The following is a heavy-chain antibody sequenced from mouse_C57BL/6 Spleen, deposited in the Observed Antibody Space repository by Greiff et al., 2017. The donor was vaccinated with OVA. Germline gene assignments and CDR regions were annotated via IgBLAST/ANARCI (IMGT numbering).Heavy chain of an antibody. J-gene: IGHJ1*03. CDR3: ARSEDYDDWYFDV. Sequence: VQLQQSGPELVKPGASVKISCKASGYSFTDYNMNWVKQSNGTSLEWIGVINPNYGTTSYNQKFKGKATLTVDQSSSTAYMQLNSLTSEYSAVYYCARSEDYDDWYFDVWGTGTTVTVSS. CDR2: INPNYGTT. V-gene: IGHV1-39*01. CDR1: GYSFTDYN. D-gene: IGHD2-4*01.